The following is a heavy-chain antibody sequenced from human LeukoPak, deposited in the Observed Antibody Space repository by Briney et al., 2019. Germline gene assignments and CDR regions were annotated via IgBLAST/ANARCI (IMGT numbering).Heavy chain of an antibody. V-gene: IGHV3-23*01. CDR2: ISGSGGST. CDR3: AKSGSQRPDY. J-gene: IGHJ4*02. D-gene: IGHD3-10*01. Sequence: PGGSLRLSCAASGFTFSSYAMSWVRQAPGKGLEWVSAISGSGGSTYYADSVKGRFTTSRDDSKNTLYLQMNSLRAEDTAVYYCAKSGSQRPDYWGQGTLVTVSS. CDR1: GFTFSSYA.